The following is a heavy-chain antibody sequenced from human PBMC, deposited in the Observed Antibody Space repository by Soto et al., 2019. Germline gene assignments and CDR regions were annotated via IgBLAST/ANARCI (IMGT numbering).Heavy chain of an antibody. CDR1: GFTFSSYW. CDR3: ATVDGEHKWFAS. Sequence: EVQLVESGGGLVQPGGSLRLSCAASGFTFSSYWMSWVRQAPGKGLEWVANIKQAGSERYYVDSVKGRFTISRDNGKNSLYLQMTGLRAEATAVYYCATVDGEHKWFASWGQETLVPVSS. CDR2: IKQAGSER. J-gene: IGHJ5*01. V-gene: IGHV3-7*04. D-gene: IGHD3-3*01.